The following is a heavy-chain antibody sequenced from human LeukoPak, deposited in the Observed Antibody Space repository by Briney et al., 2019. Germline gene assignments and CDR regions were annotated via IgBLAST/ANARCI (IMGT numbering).Heavy chain of an antibody. V-gene: IGHV3-23*01. CDR2: LSGSGGGT. CDR1: GITLSNYG. CDR3: AKDWTAVAGGFDY. D-gene: IGHD6-19*01. J-gene: IGHJ4*02. Sequence: GGSLRLSCAVSGITLSNYGMSWVRQAPGKGLEWVAGLSGSGGGTNYADSVQGRFTISRDNSKNTLYLQMNSLRAEDTAVYYCAKDWTAVAGGFDYWGQGTLVTVSS.